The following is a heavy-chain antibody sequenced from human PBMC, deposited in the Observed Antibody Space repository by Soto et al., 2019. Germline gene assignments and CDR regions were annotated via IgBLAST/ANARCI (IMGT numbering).Heavy chain of an antibody. CDR1: GGTISSYA. CDR2: IIPIFGTA. J-gene: IGHJ4*02. Sequence: SVKVSCKASGGTISSYAISWVRQAPGQGLEWMGGIIPIFGTANYAQKFQGRVTITADKSTSTAYMELSSLRSEDTAVYYCARDPSYDSSGYWPYYWGQRTLVTVSS. CDR3: ARDPSYDSSGYWPYY. D-gene: IGHD3-22*01. V-gene: IGHV1-69*06.